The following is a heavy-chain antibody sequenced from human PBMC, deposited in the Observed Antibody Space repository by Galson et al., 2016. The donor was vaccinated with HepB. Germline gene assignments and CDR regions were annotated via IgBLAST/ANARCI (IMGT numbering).Heavy chain of an antibody. CDR3: ATGIVVAGKYYYYYMDV. CDR1: GGSISSDYY. J-gene: IGHJ6*03. Sequence: SETLSLTCIVSGGSISSDYYWGWIRQPPGRGPEWIGSIYSSEGTYYNPSLKSRVTISVDTSKNQFSLRLNSVTAADTGVYYCATGIVVAGKYYYYYMDVWGKGTTVTVSS. V-gene: IGHV4-39*01. D-gene: IGHD6-19*01. CDR2: IYSSEGT.